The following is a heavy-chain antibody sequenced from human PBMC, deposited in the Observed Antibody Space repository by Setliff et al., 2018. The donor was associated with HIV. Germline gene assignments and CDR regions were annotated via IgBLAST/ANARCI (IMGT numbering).Heavy chain of an antibody. Sequence: SVKVSCKASGGTFSSYAISWVRQAPGQGLEWMGGIIPILGMANYAQKFQGRVTITADKSTSTAYMELSSLRSEDTAVYYCARHIVVVTATYYYYGMDVWGQGTTVTVSS. J-gene: IGHJ6*02. V-gene: IGHV1-69*10. D-gene: IGHD2-21*02. CDR1: GGTFSSYA. CDR2: IIPILGMA. CDR3: ARHIVVVTATYYYYGMDV.